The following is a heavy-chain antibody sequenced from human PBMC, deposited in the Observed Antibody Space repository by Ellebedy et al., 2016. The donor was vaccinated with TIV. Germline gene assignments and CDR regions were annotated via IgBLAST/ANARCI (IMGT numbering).Heavy chain of an antibody. CDR1: GFILSNYG. Sequence: PGGSLRLSCAGSGFILSNYGMHWVRQVPGKGLEWVAVITYDGSYKNHADSVKGRFTISRDNSKNTVYLQINSLRPEDTALYYCVKDHYCSGGSCHSDDAFDIWGQGTMVTVSS. CDR2: ITYDGSYK. CDR3: VKDHYCSGGSCHSDDAFDI. D-gene: IGHD2-15*01. V-gene: IGHV3-30*18. J-gene: IGHJ3*02.